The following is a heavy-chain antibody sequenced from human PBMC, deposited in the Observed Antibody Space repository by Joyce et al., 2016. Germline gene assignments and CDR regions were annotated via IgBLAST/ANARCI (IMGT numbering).Heavy chain of an antibody. D-gene: IGHD3-16*01. J-gene: IGHJ4*02. CDR3: AKRPRFGDTGTIDY. CDR1: GLTFSAYA. Sequence: EVRLLVSGGNLVQPGGSLRLSCVDSGLTFSAYALNWVRQEPGKWLEWVTSISVRGTDTVYAESVKGRFNISRDNSKNTLYLQMNSLRVYDSAIYYCAKRPRFGDTGTIDYWGRGTLVTVSS. CDR2: ISVRGTDT. V-gene: IGHV3-23*01.